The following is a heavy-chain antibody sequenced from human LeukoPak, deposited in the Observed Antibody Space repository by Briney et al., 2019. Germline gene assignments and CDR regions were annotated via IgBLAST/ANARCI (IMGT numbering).Heavy chain of an antibody. CDR3: VKGTPLGY. Sequence: LRLSCAASGFTFDDYAMHWVRQTPGKGLEWVSYISWNGDGIDYADSVKGRFTISRDNAKNSLYLQMNSLRPEDTALYYCVKGTPLGYWGQGTLVTVSS. V-gene: IGHV3-9*01. CDR2: ISWNGDGI. CDR1: GFTFDDYA. J-gene: IGHJ4*02. D-gene: IGHD3-16*01.